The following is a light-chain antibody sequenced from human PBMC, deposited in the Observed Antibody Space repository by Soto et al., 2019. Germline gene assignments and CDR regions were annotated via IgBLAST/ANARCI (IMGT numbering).Light chain of an antibody. V-gene: IGKV1-39*01. CDR1: QSISSY. CDR2: AAS. Sequence: DIQMTQSPSSLSASVGDRDTITCRASQSISSYLNRYQQKPGKAPKLLIDAASSSQSGVPSRFSGSGSGTDFTLTISSLQPEDFATYYCQQSYSTPQTFGGGTKVEIK. J-gene: IGKJ4*01. CDR3: QQSYSTPQT.